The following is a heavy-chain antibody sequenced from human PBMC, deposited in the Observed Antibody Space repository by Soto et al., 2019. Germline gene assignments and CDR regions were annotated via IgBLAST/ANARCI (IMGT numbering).Heavy chain of an antibody. Sequence: QVQLVQSGAEVKKPGTSVKVSCKASGYTFTSYDSNWVRQATGQGLEWMGWMNPNSGNTGYAQKFQGRVMMIRNTSMSTVYIELSSLRSQDTAVYYCLSGWGSSHYYYGMDVWGQGTTVTVSS. CDR2: MNPNSGNT. CDR1: GYTFTSYD. CDR3: LSGWGSSHYYYGMDV. V-gene: IGHV1-8*01. J-gene: IGHJ6*02. D-gene: IGHD6-6*01.